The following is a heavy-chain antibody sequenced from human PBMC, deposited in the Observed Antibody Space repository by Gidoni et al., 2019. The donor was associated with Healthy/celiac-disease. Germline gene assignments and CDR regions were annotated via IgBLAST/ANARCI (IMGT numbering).Heavy chain of an antibody. D-gene: IGHD3-16*02. CDR3: ARASKKYDYIWWSYRSFYFDY. CDR2: INHSGST. Sequence: QVQLQQRGAALLKPSETLSLTCAVYGGAFSGYYWIWIRQPPGKGLEWIGEINHSGSTNYNPSLKSRVTISVDTSKTQFSLKLSSVTAADTAVYYCARASKKYDYIWWSYRSFYFDYWGQGTLVTVAS. CDR1: GGAFSGYY. J-gene: IGHJ4*02. V-gene: IGHV4-34*01.